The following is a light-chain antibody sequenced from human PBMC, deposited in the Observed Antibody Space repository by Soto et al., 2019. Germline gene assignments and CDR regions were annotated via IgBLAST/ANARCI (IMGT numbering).Light chain of an antibody. Sequence: EIVMTQSPATLSVSPGERATLSCRASQSVSSNLAWYQQKPGQAPRLLIYGSSTRATGIPARFSGSGSGTECTLTISSLQSEDFAVYDCQQYNKWHPSITFGQGTRLEIK. J-gene: IGKJ5*01. CDR3: QQYNKWHPSIT. CDR1: QSVSSN. CDR2: GSS. V-gene: IGKV3-15*01.